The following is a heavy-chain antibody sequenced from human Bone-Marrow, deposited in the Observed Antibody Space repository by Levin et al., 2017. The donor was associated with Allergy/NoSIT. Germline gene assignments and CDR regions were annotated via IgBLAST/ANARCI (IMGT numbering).Heavy chain of an antibody. Sequence: GGSLRLSCAASGFTFSSYGMHWVRQAPGKGLEWVAVIWYDGSNKYYADSVKGRFTISRDNSKNTLYLQMNSLRAEDTAVYYCARDRFTGRVNYYDSSEDWFERWGHGNLVTV. CDR1: GFTFSSYG. V-gene: IGHV3-33*01. J-gene: IGHJ5*02. D-gene: IGHD3-22*01. CDR2: IWYDGSNK. CDR3: ARDRFTGRVNYYDSSEDWFER.